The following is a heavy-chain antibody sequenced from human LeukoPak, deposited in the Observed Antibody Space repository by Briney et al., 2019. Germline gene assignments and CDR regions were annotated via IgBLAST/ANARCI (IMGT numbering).Heavy chain of an antibody. Sequence: GGSLRLSCAASGFTFSSYGMHWVRQAPGKGLEWVAVIWYDGSNKYYADSVKGRFTISRDNSKNTLYLQMNSLRAEDTAVYYCARVSEGSRSYYYYYGMDVWGQGTTVTVSS. D-gene: IGHD2-15*01. CDR3: ARVSEGSRSYYYYYGMDV. CDR2: IWYDGSNK. CDR1: GFTFSSYG. V-gene: IGHV3-33*01. J-gene: IGHJ6*02.